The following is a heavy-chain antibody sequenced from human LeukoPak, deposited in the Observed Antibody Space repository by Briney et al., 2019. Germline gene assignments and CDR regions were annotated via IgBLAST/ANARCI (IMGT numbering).Heavy chain of an antibody. J-gene: IGHJ1*01. D-gene: IGHD3-9*01. V-gene: IGHV1-8*01. CDR2: MNPNSGNT. CDR1: GYTFTSYD. Sequence: GASVKVSCKASGYTFTSYDINWVRQATGQGLEWMGWMNPNSGNTGYAQKFQGRVTMTRNTSISTAYMELSSLRSEDTAVYYCARDYDILTGYQHWGQGTLVTVSS. CDR3: ARDYDILTGYQH.